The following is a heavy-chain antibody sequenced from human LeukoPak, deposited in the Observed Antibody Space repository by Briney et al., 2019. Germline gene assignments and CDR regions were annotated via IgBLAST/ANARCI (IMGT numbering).Heavy chain of an antibody. CDR3: ARDAWLVGTTNLYYFDY. CDR1: EYTFTDYY. CDR2: INHNSGDT. V-gene: IGHV1-2*02. Sequence: ASVKVSCKASEYTFTDYYLHWVRQAPGQGLEWMGWINHNSGDTNYAQKFQGRVTMTRDPSTSTAYMALNRLRSDDTAVYYCARDAWLVGTTNLYYFDYWGGGTVVSVS. J-gene: IGHJ4*02. D-gene: IGHD1-26*01.